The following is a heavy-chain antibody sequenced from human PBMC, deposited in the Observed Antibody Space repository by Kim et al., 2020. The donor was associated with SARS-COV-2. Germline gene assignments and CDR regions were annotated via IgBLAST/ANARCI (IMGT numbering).Heavy chain of an antibody. Sequence: SETLSLTCTVSGYSISSGYYWGWIRQPPGKGLEWIGSIYHSGSTYYNPSLKSRVTISLDTSKNQFSLKLSSVTAADTAVYYCARDPAGGWDAFDIWGQGTMVTVSS. D-gene: IGHD6-19*01. J-gene: IGHJ3*02. CDR3: ARDPAGGWDAFDI. V-gene: IGHV4-38-2*02. CDR2: IYHSGST. CDR1: GYSISSGYY.